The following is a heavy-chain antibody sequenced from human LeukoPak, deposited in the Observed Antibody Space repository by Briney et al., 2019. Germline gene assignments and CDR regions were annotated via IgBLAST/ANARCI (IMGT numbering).Heavy chain of an antibody. CDR1: GFTFSSYW. CDR3: ARANSPYYYYYYMDV. CDR2: INSDGSST. D-gene: IGHD1/OR15-1a*01. V-gene: IGHV3-74*01. Sequence: GGSLRLSCAASGFTFSSYWMHWVRQAPGKGLVWVSRINSDGSSTSYADSVKGRFTISRDNAKNSLYLQMNSLRAEDTAVYYCARANSPYYYYYYMDVWGKGTTVTVSS. J-gene: IGHJ6*03.